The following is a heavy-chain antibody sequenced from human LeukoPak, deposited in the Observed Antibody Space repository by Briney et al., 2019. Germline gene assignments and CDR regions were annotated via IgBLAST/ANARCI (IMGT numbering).Heavy chain of an antibody. CDR2: IRYDGSNK. CDR1: GFTFSSHG. J-gene: IGHJ3*02. D-gene: IGHD7-27*01. CDR3: AKVAANWGDAFDI. Sequence: GGSLRLSCAASGFTFSSHGMHWVRQAPGKGLEWVAFIRYDGSNKYYADSVKGRFTISRDNSKNTLYLQMNSLRAEDTAVYYCAKVAANWGDAFDIWGQGTMVTVSS. V-gene: IGHV3-30*02.